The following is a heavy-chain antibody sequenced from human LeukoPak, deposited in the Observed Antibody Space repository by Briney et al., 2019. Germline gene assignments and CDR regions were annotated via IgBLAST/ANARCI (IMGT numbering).Heavy chain of an antibody. V-gene: IGHV3-53*01. D-gene: IGHD1-26*01. J-gene: IGHJ3*02. Sequence: GGSLRLSCAASGFPVSTNYMNWVRQAPGKGPEWVSVIYSGGSTYYADSVKGRFTFSKDNSKSTLYLQMTNLRVEDTAVYYCARGVGQDAFDIWGQGTMVTVSS. CDR2: IYSGGST. CDR3: ARGVGQDAFDI. CDR1: GFPVSTNY.